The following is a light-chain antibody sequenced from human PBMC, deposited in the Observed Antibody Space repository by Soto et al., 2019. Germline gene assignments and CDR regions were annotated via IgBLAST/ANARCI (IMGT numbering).Light chain of an antibody. V-gene: IGLV1-44*01. CDR1: TSNIGRST. CDR3: ATWNDGIFV. J-gene: IGLJ1*01. Sequence: QSVLTQPPSASGTPGQRVTISCSGTTSNIGRSTVSWYQQFPGAAPKLLIYGNTQRPLGVPVRFSGSKSDTSASLAISALQSEDEADYYCATWNDGIFVFGIGTKVTVL. CDR2: GNT.